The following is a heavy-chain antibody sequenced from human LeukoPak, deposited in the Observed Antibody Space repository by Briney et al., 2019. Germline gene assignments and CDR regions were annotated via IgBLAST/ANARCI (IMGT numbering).Heavy chain of an antibody. CDR3: ARTYYGSGSYYSH. D-gene: IGHD3-10*01. V-gene: IGHV4-30-4*01. J-gene: IGHJ4*02. Sequence: PSETLSLTCTVSGGSTSSGDYHWSWIRQPPGKGLEWIGYIYYSGSTYYNPSLKSRVTISVDTSKNQFSLKLSSVTAADTAVYYCARTYYGSGSYYSHWGQGTLVTVSS. CDR2: IYYSGST. CDR1: GGSTSSGDYH.